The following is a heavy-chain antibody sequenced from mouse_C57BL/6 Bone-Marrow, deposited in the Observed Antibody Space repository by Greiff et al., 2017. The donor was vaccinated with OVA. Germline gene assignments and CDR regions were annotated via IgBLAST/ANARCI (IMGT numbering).Heavy chain of an antibody. V-gene: IGHV5-16*01. CDR2: INYDGSST. J-gene: IGHJ4*01. D-gene: IGHD1-3*01. CDR1: GFTFSDYY. CDR3: ARDRGYKGAMDY. Sequence: EVKLMESEGGLVQPGSSMKLSCTASGFTFSDYYMAWVRQVPEKGLEWVANINYDGSSTYYLDSLKSRFIISRDNAKNILYLQMSSLKSEDTATYYCARDRGYKGAMDYWGQGTSVTVSS.